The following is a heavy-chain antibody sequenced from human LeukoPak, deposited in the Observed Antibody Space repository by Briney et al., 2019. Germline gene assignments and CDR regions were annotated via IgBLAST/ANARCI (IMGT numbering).Heavy chain of an antibody. CDR2: INPNGGGT. J-gene: IGHJ4*02. D-gene: IGHD6-19*01. CDR3: ARGLWLTDY. V-gene: IGHV1-2*02. Sequence: GASVKVSCKTSGYTFIGHYIHWVRQAPGQGLEWMGWINPNGGGTNYAQNFQGRFTKTRDTSISTAYMELSSLTSDDTAVYYCARGLWLTDYWGQGTLVTVSS. CDR1: GYTFIGHY.